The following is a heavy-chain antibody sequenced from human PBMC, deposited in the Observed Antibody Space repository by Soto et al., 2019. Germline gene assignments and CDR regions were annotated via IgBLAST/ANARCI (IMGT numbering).Heavy chain of an antibody. V-gene: IGHV3-48*04. CDR2: IGGRGFTI. CDR3: ATEPFDY. J-gene: IGHJ4*02. CDR1: GLAFGVYC. Sequence: PGGSLRLSCAASGLAFGVYCMNWVRQAPGKGLEWVSYIGGRGFTIYYADSVRGRFAMSRDNANNTVFLQMNSLRAEDTAQYFCATEPFDYWGRGALVTVSS.